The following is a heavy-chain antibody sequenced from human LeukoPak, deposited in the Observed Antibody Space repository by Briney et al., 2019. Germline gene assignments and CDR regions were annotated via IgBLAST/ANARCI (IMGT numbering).Heavy chain of an antibody. D-gene: IGHD5-24*01. J-gene: IGHJ4*02. CDR3: AKDLKMTNYFDY. V-gene: IGHV3-23*01. Sequence: GGSLRLSCAASGFTFSSYAMSWVRQAPEKGLEWVSAISGSGGSTYYADSVKGRFTISRDNSKNTLYLQMNSLRAEDTAVYYCAKDLKMTNYFDYWGQGTLVTVSS. CDR2: ISGSGGST. CDR1: GFTFSSYA.